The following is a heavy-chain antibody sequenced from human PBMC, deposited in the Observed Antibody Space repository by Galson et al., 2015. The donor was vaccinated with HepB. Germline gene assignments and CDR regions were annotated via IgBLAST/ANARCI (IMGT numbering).Heavy chain of an antibody. CDR3: VTTVRGINY. V-gene: IGHV3-23*01. CDR1: GFTFNSYA. D-gene: IGHD3-10*01. J-gene: IGHJ4*02. Sequence: SLRLSCAASGFTFNSYAMAWVRQAPGKGLEWVSVVTSGGDKTIFPESVTGRFIVSRENSRNTLYLQTSSLRTDDTAVYYCVTTVRGINYWGQGTLLTVSS. CDR2: VTSGGDKT.